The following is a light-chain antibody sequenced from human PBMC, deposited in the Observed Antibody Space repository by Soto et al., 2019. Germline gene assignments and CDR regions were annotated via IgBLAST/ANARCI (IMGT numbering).Light chain of an antibody. V-gene: IGKV3-15*01. Sequence: VVMTQSPATLSVSPGERVVLSCRASQSLGTSLAWYNHKPGQAPRILLYEASIRATGIPARFSGDGSGTEFTLTISSLQSEDFGIYYCQKYDQWPWTFGPGIKV. CDR1: QSLGTS. CDR3: QKYDQWPWT. J-gene: IGKJ1*01. CDR2: EAS.